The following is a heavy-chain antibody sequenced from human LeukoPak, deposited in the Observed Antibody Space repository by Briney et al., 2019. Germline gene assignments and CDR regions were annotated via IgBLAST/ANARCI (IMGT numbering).Heavy chain of an antibody. J-gene: IGHJ3*02. CDR2: ISSSGSTI. D-gene: IGHD1-26*01. CDR1: GFTFSSYE. CDR3: ARPRGHDDAFDI. Sequence: GGSLRLSCAASGFTFSSYEMHWARQAPGKGLEWVSYISSSGSTIYYADSVKGRFTISRDNAKNSLYLQMNSLRAEDTAVYYCARPRGHDDAFDIWGQGTMVTVSS. V-gene: IGHV3-48*03.